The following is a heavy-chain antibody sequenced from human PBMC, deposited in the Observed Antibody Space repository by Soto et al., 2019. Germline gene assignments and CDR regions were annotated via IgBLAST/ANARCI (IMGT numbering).Heavy chain of an antibody. D-gene: IGHD3-3*01. CDR3: AKFAGDFWSGYLADY. V-gene: IGHV3-23*01. Sequence: GGSLRLSCAASGFTFSSYAMSWVRQAPGKGLEWVSAISGSGGSTYYADSVKGRFTISRDNSKNTLYLQMNSLGAEDTAVYYCAKFAGDFWSGYLADYRGQGTLVTGSS. CDR1: GFTFSSYA. J-gene: IGHJ4*02. CDR2: ISGSGGST.